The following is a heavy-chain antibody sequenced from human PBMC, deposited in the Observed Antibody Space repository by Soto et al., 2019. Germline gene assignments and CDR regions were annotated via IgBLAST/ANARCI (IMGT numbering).Heavy chain of an antibody. CDR2: ISYDGSNE. J-gene: IGHJ4*02. Sequence: PGGSLRLSCAASGFTFSSYGMHWVRQAPGKGLEWVAVISYDGSNEYYADSVKGRFTISRDNSKNTLYLQMNSLRTQDTAVYYCVRDPHRSGWYEWVSMTLSIDFDYWGQGTLVTVSS. CDR3: VRDPHRSGWYEWVSMTLSIDFDY. D-gene: IGHD6-19*01. CDR1: GFTFSSYG. V-gene: IGHV3-30*03.